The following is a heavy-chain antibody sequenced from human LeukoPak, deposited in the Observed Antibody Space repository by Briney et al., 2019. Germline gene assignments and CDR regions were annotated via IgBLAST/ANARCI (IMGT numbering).Heavy chain of an antibody. CDR2: IYYSGST. CDR3: ARGDARGYSYGHFHFDH. J-gene: IGHJ4*01. CDR1: GGSISSYY. Sequence: SETLSLTCTVSGGSISSYYWSWIRQPPGKGLEWIGYIYYSGSTNCNPSLKSRVTVSVDTSKNQFSLKLSSVTAADTAVYYCARGDARGYSYGHFHFDHWGHGTLVTVSS. D-gene: IGHD5-18*01. V-gene: IGHV4-59*01.